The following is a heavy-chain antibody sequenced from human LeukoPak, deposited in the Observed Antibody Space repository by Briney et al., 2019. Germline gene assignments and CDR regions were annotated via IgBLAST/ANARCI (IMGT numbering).Heavy chain of an antibody. J-gene: IGHJ6*02. CDR2: ISYDGSNK. V-gene: IGHV3-30*03. CDR1: GFTFSSYG. Sequence: GGSLRLSCAASGFTFSSYGMHWVRQAPGKGLEWVAVISYDGSNKYYADSVKGRFTISRDNSKNTLCLQMNSLRAEDTAVYYCAPMIVVVPRGGYYGMDVWGQGATVTVSS. D-gene: IGHD3-22*01. CDR3: APMIVVVPRGGYYGMDV.